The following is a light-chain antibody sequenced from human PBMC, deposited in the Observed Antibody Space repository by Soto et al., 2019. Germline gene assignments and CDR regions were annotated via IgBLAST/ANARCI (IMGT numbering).Light chain of an antibody. CDR2: GAS. CDR1: QSVSSSY. Sequence: EIVLTQSPGTLSLSPGERATLSCRASQSVSSSYLAWYQQKPGQAPRLLIYGASSRATGIPDRFSGSGSGTDFTLTISRLEPEDFAVYYCQQYGSSRTFGGGTKVDI. J-gene: IGKJ4*01. V-gene: IGKV3-20*01. CDR3: QQYGSSRT.